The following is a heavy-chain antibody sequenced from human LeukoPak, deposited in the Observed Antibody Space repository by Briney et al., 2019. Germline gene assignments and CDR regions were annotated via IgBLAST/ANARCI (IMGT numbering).Heavy chain of an antibody. CDR1: GGPFSSYY. V-gene: IGHV4-34*01. Sequence: SSETLSLTCDVSGGPFSSYYWSWIRQPPGKGLEWIGEIDQSGSTNYNPSLKSRVTISVDTSKNEFSLKLNSMSAADTAVYYCAREGGPYRPLDYSGQGTLVTVAS. CDR3: AREGGPYRPLDY. CDR2: IDQSGST. J-gene: IGHJ4*02.